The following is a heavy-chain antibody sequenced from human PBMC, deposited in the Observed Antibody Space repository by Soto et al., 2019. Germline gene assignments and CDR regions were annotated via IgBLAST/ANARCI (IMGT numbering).Heavy chain of an antibody. V-gene: IGHV3-23*01. Sequence: GGSLRLSCAASGFTFSSYAMSWVRQAPGKGLEWVSAISGSGGSTYYADSVKGRFTISRDNSKNTLYLQMNSLRAEDTAVYYCAKDLRSMGVYSSSWSGAYWGQGTLVTVSS. CDR2: ISGSGGST. CDR1: GFTFSSYA. CDR3: AKDLRSMGVYSSSWSGAY. J-gene: IGHJ4*02. D-gene: IGHD6-13*01.